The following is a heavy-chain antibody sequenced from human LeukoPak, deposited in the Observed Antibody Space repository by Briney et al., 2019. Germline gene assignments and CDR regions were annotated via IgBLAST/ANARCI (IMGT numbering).Heavy chain of an antibody. D-gene: IGHD2-15*01. CDR1: GFSFSNYA. CDR3: AKESCSGSCPPSFDY. V-gene: IGHV3-23*01. Sequence: GGSLRLSCAASGFSFSNYAMAWVRQAPGKGLEWVSLISGTTGGTFYADSVKGRFTISRDNSKNTLYLHMNSLGADDTAVYYCAKESCSGSCPPSFDYWGQGTRVTVSS. J-gene: IGHJ4*02. CDR2: ISGTTGGT.